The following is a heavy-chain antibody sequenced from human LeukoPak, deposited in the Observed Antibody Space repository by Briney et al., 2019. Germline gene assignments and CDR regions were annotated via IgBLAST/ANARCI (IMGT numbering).Heavy chain of an antibody. Sequence: GGSLRLSCAASGFTFSSYSMTWVRQAPGKGLEWVSSISSSSSYIYYADSVKGRFTISRDNAKNSLYLQMNSLRVEDTAVYYCARDLREYYDSSGYFGYWGQGTLVTVSS. J-gene: IGHJ4*02. CDR3: ARDLREYYDSSGYFGY. CDR1: GFTFSSYS. CDR2: ISSSSSYI. V-gene: IGHV3-21*01. D-gene: IGHD3-22*01.